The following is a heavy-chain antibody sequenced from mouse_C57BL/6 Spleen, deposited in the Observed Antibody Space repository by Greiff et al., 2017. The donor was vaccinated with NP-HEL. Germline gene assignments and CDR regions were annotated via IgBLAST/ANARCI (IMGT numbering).Heavy chain of an antibody. CDR1: GYTFTDYY. J-gene: IGHJ3*01. CDR3: AREEGDYYGSSFFAY. CDR2: INPNNGGT. D-gene: IGHD1-1*01. V-gene: IGHV1-26*01. Sequence: VQLQQSGPELVKPGASVKISCKASGYTFTDYYMNWVKQSHGKSLEWIGDINPNNGGTSYNQKFKGKATLTVDKSSSTAYMELRSLTSEDSAVYYCAREEGDYYGSSFFAYWGQGTLVTVSA.